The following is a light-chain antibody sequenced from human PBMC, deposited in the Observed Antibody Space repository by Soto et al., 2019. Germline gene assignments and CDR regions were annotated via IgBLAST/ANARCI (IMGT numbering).Light chain of an antibody. J-gene: IGKJ5*01. CDR1: QSVSSY. Sequence: EIVLTQSPATLSLSPGERATLSCRASQSVSSYLAWYQQKPGQAARLLIYDAANRATGILARFSGSGSETDFTLTISRLEPEDFAVYYCQQRSNWITFGQGTRLEIK. V-gene: IGKV3-11*01. CDR3: QQRSNWIT. CDR2: DAA.